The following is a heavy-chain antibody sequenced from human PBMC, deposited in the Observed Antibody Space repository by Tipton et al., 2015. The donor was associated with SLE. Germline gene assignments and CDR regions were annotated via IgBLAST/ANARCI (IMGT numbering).Heavy chain of an antibody. CDR3: ARGMLTWRGAILGVDV. J-gene: IGHJ6*02. V-gene: IGHV4-39*07. CDR2: IYYSGST. Sequence: TLSLTCTVSGGSISSSSYYWGWIRQPPGKGLEWIGSIYYSGSTYYNPSLKSRVTISVDTSKNQFSLKLSSVTAADTAVYYCARGMLTWRGAILGVDVWGQGLSVNVS. CDR1: GGSISSSSYY. D-gene: IGHD2-8*01.